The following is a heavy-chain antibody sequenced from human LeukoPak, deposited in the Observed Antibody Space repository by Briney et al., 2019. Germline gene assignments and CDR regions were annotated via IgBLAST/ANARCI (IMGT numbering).Heavy chain of an antibody. Sequence: GGSLRLSCTASGFAFSSYWMSWVRQAPGRGLEWVANIKQDGSEKHYVDSVKGRFTISRDNAKNSLYLQMSNLRAEDTAVYYCARGPPNWEYDYWGQGTLVTVSS. CDR1: GFAFSSYW. CDR3: ARGPPNWEYDY. CDR2: IKQDGSEK. J-gene: IGHJ4*02. V-gene: IGHV3-7*03. D-gene: IGHD7-27*01.